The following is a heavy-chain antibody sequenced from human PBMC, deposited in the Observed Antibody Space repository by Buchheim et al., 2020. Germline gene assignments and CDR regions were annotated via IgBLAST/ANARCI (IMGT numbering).Heavy chain of an antibody. V-gene: IGHV3-7*01. CDR1: GFTFSSYA. CDR2: IKQDGREK. J-gene: IGHJ4*02. CDR3: ARGGYTDYDY. Sequence: EVQLLESGGGLVQPGGSLRLSCAASGFTFSSYAMSWVRQAPGKGLEWVANIKQDGREKYYVDSVKGRFTISRDNAKNSVYLQMNSLRAEDTAVYYCARGGYTDYDYWGQGTL. D-gene: IGHD3-16*02.